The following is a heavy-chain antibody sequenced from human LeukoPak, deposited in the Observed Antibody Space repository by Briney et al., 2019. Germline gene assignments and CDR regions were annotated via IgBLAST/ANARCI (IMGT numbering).Heavy chain of an antibody. V-gene: IGHV4-59*01. Sequence: SETLSLTCTVSGGSISNYYWTWIRQPPGKGLEWIGSIYYDGSTNYDPSLKSRVTISLDTPKNQFSLKLSSVTAADTAVYYCARDGGYGSGSALWGQGTLITVSS. CDR3: ARDGGYGSGSAL. J-gene: IGHJ4*02. D-gene: IGHD3-10*01. CDR2: IYYDGST. CDR1: GGSISNYY.